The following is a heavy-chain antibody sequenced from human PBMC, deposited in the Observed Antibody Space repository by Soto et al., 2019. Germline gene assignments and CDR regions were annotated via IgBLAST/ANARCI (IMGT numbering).Heavy chain of an antibody. CDR1: GYTLTSYY. J-gene: IGHJ6*02. Sequence: ASVKVSCKASGYTLTSYYLHWVRQAPGQGPEWMGIINPSCGITNDAQKFQDRVTMTSDTSTSTVYMELSSLRSEDTAVYYCARVISTTRYYYYYGMDVWGQGTTVTVSS. CDR3: ARVISTTRYYYYYGMDV. D-gene: IGHD2-2*01. CDR2: INPSCGIT. V-gene: IGHV1-46*01.